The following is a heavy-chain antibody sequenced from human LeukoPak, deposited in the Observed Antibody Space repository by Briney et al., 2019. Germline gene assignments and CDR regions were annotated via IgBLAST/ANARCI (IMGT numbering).Heavy chain of an antibody. V-gene: IGHV4-59*01. J-gene: IGHJ6*03. CDR3: ARTTEGGYTYGYFYYYYMDV. Sequence: SETLSLTCTVSGGSISSYYWSWIRQPPGKGLEWIGYIHYSGSTNYNPSLKSQVTISVDTSKNQFSLKLSSVTAADTAVYYCARTTEGGYTYGYFYYYYMDVWGKGTTVTISS. CDR1: GGSISSYY. CDR2: IHYSGST. D-gene: IGHD5-18*01.